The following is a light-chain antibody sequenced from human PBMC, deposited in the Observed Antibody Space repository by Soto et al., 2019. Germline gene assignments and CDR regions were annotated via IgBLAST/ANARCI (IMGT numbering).Light chain of an antibody. CDR3: QQDSSSPFT. CDR1: QSPGDSS. J-gene: IGKJ2*01. CDR2: GTS. Sequence: EILLTQSPGILSLSPGQRATLSCRASQSPGDSSLAWYQQRPDRPPKLLIFGTSRRATGTPDRFSGSGYRTEFTLTISRLEPEDFAVYYCQQDSSSPFTFGQGTKVDIK. V-gene: IGKV3-20*01.